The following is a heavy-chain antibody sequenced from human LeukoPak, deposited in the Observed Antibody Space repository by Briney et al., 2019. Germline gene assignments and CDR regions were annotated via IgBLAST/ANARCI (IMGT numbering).Heavy chain of an antibody. CDR3: AREGLYYYDSSGYSSPGYFDY. Sequence: SQTLSLTCAISGDSVSSNSAAWNWIRQSPSRGLEWLGRTYYRSKWYNDYAVSVKSLITINPDTSKNQFSLQLNSVTPEDTAVYYCAREGLYYYDSSGYSSPGYFDYWGQGTLVTVSS. J-gene: IGHJ4*02. CDR2: TYYRSKWYN. D-gene: IGHD3-22*01. V-gene: IGHV6-1*01. CDR1: GDSVSSNSAA.